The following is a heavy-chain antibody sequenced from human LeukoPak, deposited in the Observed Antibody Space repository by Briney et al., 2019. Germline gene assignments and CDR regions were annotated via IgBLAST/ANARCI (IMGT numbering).Heavy chain of an antibody. CDR3: ARVRSVGGNPHAFNI. D-gene: IGHD4-23*01. V-gene: IGHV3-21*01. CDR2: ISSSSSYI. CDR1: GFTFSSYS. J-gene: IGHJ3*02. Sequence: GGSLRVSCAASGFTFSSYSMNWVRQAPGKGLEWVSSISSSSSYIYYADSVKGRFAISRDNAKNSLYLQMNSLRVEDTALYYCARVRSVGGNPHAFNIWGQGTMVTVSS.